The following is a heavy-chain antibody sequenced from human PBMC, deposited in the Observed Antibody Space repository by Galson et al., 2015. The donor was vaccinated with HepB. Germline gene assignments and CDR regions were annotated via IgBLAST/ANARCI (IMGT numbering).Heavy chain of an antibody. J-gene: IGHJ5*02. V-gene: IGHV4-59*01. CDR3: ARDLGAYPDL. CDR1: SGSISTYF. CDR2: ISYDGST. Sequence: SETLSLTCTISSGSISTYFWSWIRQFPGKGLEYIGYISYDGSTNYNPSLKSRVTISLATTKNQFSLSLSSVTTADTAVYYCARDLGAYPDLWGQGALVTVPS.